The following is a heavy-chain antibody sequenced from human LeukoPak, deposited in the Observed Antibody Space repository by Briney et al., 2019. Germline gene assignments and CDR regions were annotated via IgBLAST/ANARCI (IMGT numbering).Heavy chain of an antibody. J-gene: IGHJ4*02. Sequence: ASVKVSCKASGYTFSGYYMHWVRQAPGQGLEWMGWINPDGDGTTYAQKFQGRVTMTRDTSISTAYMELSSLRSDDTAVYYCARDPKDMTPTDYWGQGTLVTVSS. CDR3: ARDPKDMTPTDY. D-gene: IGHD2-15*01. CDR2: INPDGDGT. V-gene: IGHV1-2*02. CDR1: GYTFSGYY.